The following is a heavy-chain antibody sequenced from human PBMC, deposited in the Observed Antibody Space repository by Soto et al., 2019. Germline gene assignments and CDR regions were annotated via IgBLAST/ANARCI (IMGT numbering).Heavy chain of an antibody. Sequence: SETLSLTCTVSGGSISSGGYYWSWIRQHPGKGLEWIGYIYYSGSTYYNPSLKSRVTISVDTSKNQFSLKLSSVTAADTAVYYCARDRLLLNAFDIWGQGTMVTVSS. CDR2: IYYSGST. J-gene: IGHJ3*02. CDR1: GGSISSGGYY. D-gene: IGHD2-15*01. V-gene: IGHV4-31*03. CDR3: ARDRLLLNAFDI.